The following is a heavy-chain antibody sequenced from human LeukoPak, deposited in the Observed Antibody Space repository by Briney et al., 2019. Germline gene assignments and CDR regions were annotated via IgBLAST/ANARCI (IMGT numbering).Heavy chain of an antibody. CDR1: GFTVITND. CDR2: IIYSGGAT. V-gene: IGHV3-23*01. J-gene: IGHJ4*02. D-gene: IGHD3-22*01. Sequence: GGSLRLSCAASGFTVITNDMTWVRQGPGTGLEFVASIIYSGGATYYADSVKGRFTISRDNSKNTLYLQMNSLRAEDTALYYCAKDGLYYDGSEHVYYFDSWGQGTLVTVSS. CDR3: AKDGLYYDGSEHVYYFDS.